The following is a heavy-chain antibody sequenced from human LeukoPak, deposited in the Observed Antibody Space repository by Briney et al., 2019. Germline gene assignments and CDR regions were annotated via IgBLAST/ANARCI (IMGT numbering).Heavy chain of an antibody. CDR2: ILYSDIT. Sequence: SETLSLTCTVSGVSVGSGSYYWSWIRQSPGKGLEWIGYILYSDITNYNPSLKSRVTMSVDTSKNQFSLGLTSVTAADTAVYYCAAMAVNWFDPWGQGTLVIVSS. CDR3: AAMAVNWFDP. J-gene: IGHJ5*02. D-gene: IGHD5-18*01. V-gene: IGHV4-61*01. CDR1: GVSVGSGSYY.